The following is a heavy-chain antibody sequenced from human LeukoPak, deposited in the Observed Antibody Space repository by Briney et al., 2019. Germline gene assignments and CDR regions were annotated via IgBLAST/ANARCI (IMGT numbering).Heavy chain of an antibody. CDR3: ASWAGTTAGFSGPFDF. CDR1: GLTFSSHS. V-gene: IGHV3-48*01. Sequence: GGSLRLSCAASGLTFSSHSMNWVRQAPGKGLEWISHIRSSSSTRTTYYADSVKGRFTISRDDATNSLYLQMNSLRGEDTAVYYCASWAGTTAGFSGPFDFWGQGTLVTVSS. J-gene: IGHJ4*02. D-gene: IGHD6-25*01. CDR2: IRSSSSTR.